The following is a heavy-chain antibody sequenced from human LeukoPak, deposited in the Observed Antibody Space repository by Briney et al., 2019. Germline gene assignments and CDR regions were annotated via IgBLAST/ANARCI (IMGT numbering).Heavy chain of an antibody. J-gene: IGHJ4*02. CDR2: IKQDASER. CDR1: GFGFSGYW. V-gene: IGHV3-7*01. D-gene: IGHD3-3*01. Sequence: GGSLRLSCAGSGFGFSGYWMSWVRQVPGKGLEWVANIKQDASERYYADSVRGRFTISRDNGRNYQYLQMNSLRVEDTAIYYCATDGGPFDHWGQGILVTVSS. CDR3: ATDGGPFDH.